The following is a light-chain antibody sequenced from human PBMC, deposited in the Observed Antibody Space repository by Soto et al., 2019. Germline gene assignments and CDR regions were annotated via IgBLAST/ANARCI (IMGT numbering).Light chain of an antibody. V-gene: IGKV4-1*01. Sequence: DIVMTQSPDSLAVSLGERATINCESSQNILYSSSNKNYLAWYQQKPGQPPKLLIYWASTRESGVPERFSGSGSGTDFTLTISSLQAEDVAVYYCQQYYSTPLTFGGGTKVEIK. CDR3: QQYYSTPLT. CDR1: QNILYSSSNKNY. J-gene: IGKJ4*01. CDR2: WAS.